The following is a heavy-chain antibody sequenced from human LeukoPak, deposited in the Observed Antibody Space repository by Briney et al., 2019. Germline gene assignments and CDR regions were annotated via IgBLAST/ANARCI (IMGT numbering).Heavy chain of an antibody. CDR3: ARMMGYYYSSGYYYPFDY. CDR2: INPNSGGT. D-gene: IGHD3-22*01. V-gene: IGHV1-2*02. CDR1: GYTFTGYY. J-gene: IGHJ4*02. Sequence: ASVKVSCKASGYTFTGYYMHWVRQAPGQGLEWMGWINPNSGGTNYAQKFQGRVTMTRDTSISTAYMELSRLRSYVKAAYYWARMMGYYYSSGYYYPFDYWGQGTLVTVSS.